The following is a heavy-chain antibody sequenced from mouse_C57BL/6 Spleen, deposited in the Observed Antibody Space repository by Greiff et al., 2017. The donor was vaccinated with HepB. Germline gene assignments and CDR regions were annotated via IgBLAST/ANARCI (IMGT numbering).Heavy chain of an antibody. Sequence: QVQLQQSGAELVRPGASVTLSCKASGYTFTDYEMHWVKQTPVHGLEWIGAIDPETGGTAYNQKFKGKAILTADKSSSTAYMELRSLTSEDSAVYYCTIIYYHYFDYWGQGTTLTVSS. CDR3: TIIYYHYFDY. CDR1: GYTFTDYE. V-gene: IGHV1-15*01. CDR2: IDPETGGT. D-gene: IGHD2-1*01. J-gene: IGHJ2*01.